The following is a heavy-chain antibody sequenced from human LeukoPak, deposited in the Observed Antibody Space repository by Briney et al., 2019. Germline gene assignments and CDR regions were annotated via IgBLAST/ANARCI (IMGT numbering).Heavy chain of an antibody. CDR1: GGSISSYY. V-gene: IGHV4-4*07. CDR3: ARGNYDSSGSVGFYMDV. Sequence: SETLSLTCTVSGGSISSYYWSWIRQPAGKGLEWIGRIYTSGSTNYNPSLKSRVTMSVDTSKNQFSLKLSSVTAADTAVYYCARGNYDSSGSVGFYMDVWGKGTTVTVSS. D-gene: IGHD3-22*01. CDR2: IYTSGST. J-gene: IGHJ6*03.